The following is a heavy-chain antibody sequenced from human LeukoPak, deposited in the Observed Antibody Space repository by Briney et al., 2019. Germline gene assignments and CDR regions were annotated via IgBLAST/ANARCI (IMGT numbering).Heavy chain of an antibody. CDR2: INPNSGGT. CDR3: ARLDSSGYYYVVGAFDI. J-gene: IGHJ3*02. Sequence: GGSLRLSCAASGFTFTGYYMHWVRQAPGQGLEWMGWINPNSGGTNYAQKFQGRVTMTRDTSISTAYMELSRLRSDDTAVYYCARLDSSGYYYVVGAFDIWGQGTMVTVSS. D-gene: IGHD3-22*01. CDR1: GFTFTGYY. V-gene: IGHV1-2*02.